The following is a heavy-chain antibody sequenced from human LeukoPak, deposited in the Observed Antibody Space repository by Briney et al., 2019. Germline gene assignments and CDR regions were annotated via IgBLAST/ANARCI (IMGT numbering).Heavy chain of an antibody. CDR2: ISGSGGST. CDR3: AKGAVAGNQKPEGY. D-gene: IGHD6-19*01. J-gene: IGHJ4*02. V-gene: IGHV3-23*01. CDR1: GFTFSSYA. Sequence: GGSLRLSCAASGFTFSSYAMSWVRQAPGKGLEWVSAISGSGGSTYYADSVKGRFTISKDNSKNTLYLQMNSLRAEDTAVYYCAKGAVAGNQKPEGYWGQGTLVTVSS.